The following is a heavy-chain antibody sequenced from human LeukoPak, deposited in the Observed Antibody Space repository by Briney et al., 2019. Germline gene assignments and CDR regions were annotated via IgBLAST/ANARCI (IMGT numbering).Heavy chain of an antibody. J-gene: IGHJ4*02. CDR1: GYTFTSYG. CDR3: AGGITGTTMDVY. V-gene: IGHV1-18*01. CDR2: ISAYNGNT. Sequence: ASVKVSCKASGYTFTSYGISWVRQAPGQGLEWMGWISAYNGNTNYAQKLQGRVTMTTDTSISTAYMELSRLRSDDTAVYYCAGGITGTTMDVYWGQGTLVTVSS. D-gene: IGHD1-20*01.